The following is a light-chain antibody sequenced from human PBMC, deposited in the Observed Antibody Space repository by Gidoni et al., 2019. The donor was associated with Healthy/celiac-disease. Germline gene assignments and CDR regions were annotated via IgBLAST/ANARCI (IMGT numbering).Light chain of an antibody. CDR1: SSNIGSNT. V-gene: IGLV1-44*01. CDR3: AAWDDSLNGSWV. Sequence: QSVLTQPPSASGTPVQRVTISCSGSSSNIGSNTVNWYQQLPGTAPKLLIYSNNQRPSGVPDRFSGSKSGTSASLAISGLQSEDEADYYCAAWDDSLNGSWVFGGGTKLTVL. CDR2: SNN. J-gene: IGLJ3*02.